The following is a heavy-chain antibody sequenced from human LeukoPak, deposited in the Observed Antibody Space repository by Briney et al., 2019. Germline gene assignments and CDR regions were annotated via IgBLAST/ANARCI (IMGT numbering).Heavy chain of an antibody. V-gene: IGHV3-74*01. CDR3: TRNIGAYYDSSAYRPDAMDV. CDR2: INGDGSTT. D-gene: IGHD3-22*01. CDR1: GFTFSAYW. J-gene: IGHJ6*02. Sequence: SGGSLRLSCAASGFTFSAYWMRWVRQAPGKGLVWVSRINGDGSTTTYADSVKGRFTISRDNAKNTLYLQMNSLRAEDTAVYYCTRNIGAYYDSSAYRPDAMDVWGQGTTVTVSS.